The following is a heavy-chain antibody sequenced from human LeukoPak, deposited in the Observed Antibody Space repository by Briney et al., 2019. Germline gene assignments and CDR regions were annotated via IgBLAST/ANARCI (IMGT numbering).Heavy chain of an antibody. J-gene: IGHJ3*02. V-gene: IGHV4-30-4*01. Sequence: SETLSLTCTVSGGSISSGDYYWSWIRQPPGKGLEWIGYIYYSGSTYYNPSLKSRVTISVDTSKNQFSLKLSSVTAADTAVYYCASSTYCSGGSCYSENAFDIWGQGTMVTVSS. CDR1: GGSISSGDYY. CDR3: ASSTYCSGGSCYSENAFDI. CDR2: IYYSGST. D-gene: IGHD2-15*01.